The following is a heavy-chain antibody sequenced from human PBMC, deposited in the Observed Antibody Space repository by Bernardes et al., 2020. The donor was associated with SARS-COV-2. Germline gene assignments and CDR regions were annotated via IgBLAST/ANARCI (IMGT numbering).Heavy chain of an antibody. J-gene: IGHJ4*02. V-gene: IGHV3-7*04. CDR1: AFTFSNYW. Sequence: GGSLRLSCAASAFTFSNYWMAWVRQAPGKGLEWVANIKHDGSENNYVDSMKGRFTISRDNSKNSLYLQMNNLRLEDTAVYYCARVRPRAVVFDFGGQGTLVTVSS. CDR2: IKHDGSEN. CDR3: ARVRPRAVVFDF. D-gene: IGHD3-10*01.